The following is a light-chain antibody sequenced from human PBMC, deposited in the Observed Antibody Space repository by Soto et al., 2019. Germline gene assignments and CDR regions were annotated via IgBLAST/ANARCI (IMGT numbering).Light chain of an antibody. J-gene: IGKJ4*01. CDR3: QQYDSSPPFALT. CDR1: QSVSISY. V-gene: IGKV3-20*01. CDR2: GAS. Sequence: EIVLTQSPGTLSLSPGERATLSCRASQSVSISYLAWYQQRPGQAPRLLIYGASSRATGIPDRFSGSGSGTDFPLTINRLEPEDFAVYYCQQYDSSPPFALTFGGGTKVDIK.